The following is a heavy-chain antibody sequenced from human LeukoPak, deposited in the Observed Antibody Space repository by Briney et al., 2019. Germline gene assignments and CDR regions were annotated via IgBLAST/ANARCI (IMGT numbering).Heavy chain of an antibody. CDR1: GFTFSSYS. CDR2: ISSSSGYI. V-gene: IGHV3-21*01. CDR3: ARGLNYLSYYYYMDV. D-gene: IGHD1-7*01. J-gene: IGHJ6*03. Sequence: PGGSLRLSCAASGFTFSSYSMNWVRQAPGKGLEWVSSISSSSGYIYYADSVKGRFTIPRDNAKNSLYLQMNSLRAEDTAVYYCARGLNYLSYYYYMDVWGKGTTVTVSS.